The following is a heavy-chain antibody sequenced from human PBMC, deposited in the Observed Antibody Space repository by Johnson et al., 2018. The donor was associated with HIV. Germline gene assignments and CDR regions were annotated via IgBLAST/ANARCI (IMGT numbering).Heavy chain of an antibody. D-gene: IGHD5-18*01. CDR3: ARLPSGYSRDGFNV. CDR1: GFTSSSYA. CDR2: ISGSGGSIT. V-gene: IGHV3-23*04. J-gene: IGHJ3*01. Sequence: EVQLVESGGGLVQPGGSLRLSCAASGFTSSSYAMSWVRQAPGKGLEWVSLISGSGGSITDCAESVKGRFSISRDNSKNTLYLQMNRLRAEDTAVYYCARLPSGYSRDGFNVWGQGTMVTLSS.